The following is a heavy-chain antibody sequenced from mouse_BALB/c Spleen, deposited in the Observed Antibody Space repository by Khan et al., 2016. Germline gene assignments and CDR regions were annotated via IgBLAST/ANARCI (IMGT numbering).Heavy chain of an antibody. J-gene: IGHJ2*01. CDR1: GYTFTSYW. CDR2: TNPTNGRT. V-gene: IGHV1S81*02. CDR3: ARIKKIEATYFDY. Sequence: QVQLQQPGAELVKAGASVKMSCKASGYTFTSYWMHWVKQRLGQGLEWFAETNPTNGRTYYHEKFKSKATLTVDKSSSTAYMLLSGPTFEDSAVYYCARIKKIEATYFDYWGQGTTLTVSS. D-gene: IGHD1-1*01.